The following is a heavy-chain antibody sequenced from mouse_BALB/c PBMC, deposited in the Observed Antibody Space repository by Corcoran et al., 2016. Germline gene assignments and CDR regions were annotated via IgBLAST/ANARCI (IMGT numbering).Heavy chain of an antibody. V-gene: IGHV14-3*02. D-gene: IGHD4-1*01. CDR1: GFNIKDTY. CDR3: ANWDWYFDV. Sequence: EVQLQQSGAELVQPGASVKLSCTASGFNIKDTYMHWVKQRTEQGLEWIGRIDPANGNTKYDPKFQGKATITADTSSNTAYLQLSSLTSEDTAVYYCANWDWYFDVWGAGTTVTVSS. J-gene: IGHJ1*01. CDR2: IDPANGNT.